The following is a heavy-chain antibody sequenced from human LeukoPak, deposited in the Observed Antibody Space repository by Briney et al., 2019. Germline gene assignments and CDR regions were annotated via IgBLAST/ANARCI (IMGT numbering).Heavy chain of an antibody. CDR1: GNTFTSYY. D-gene: IGHD2-15*01. CDR3: ASEGRACSGGSCGSGGY. Sequence: ASLKVSRKASGNTFTSYYMHWVRQAPGQGLEWIGIINPSGDSTSYAQRFQGRVTMTRDTSTSTVYMELSSLTSEDTGVYYCASEGRACSGGSCGSGGYWGQGSLVTVSS. CDR2: INPSGDST. V-gene: IGHV1-46*01. J-gene: IGHJ4*02.